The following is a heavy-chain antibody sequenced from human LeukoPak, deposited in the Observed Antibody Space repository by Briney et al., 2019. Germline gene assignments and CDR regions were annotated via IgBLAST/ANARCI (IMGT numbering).Heavy chain of an antibody. Sequence: GGSLRLSCAASGFTFSSYAMHWVRQAPGKGLEWVAVISYDGSNKYYADSVKGRFTISRDNSKNTLYLQMNSLRAEDTAVYYCASPSLDTYYDISYWGQGTLVTVSS. J-gene: IGHJ4*02. V-gene: IGHV3-30*04. CDR2: ISYDGSNK. D-gene: IGHD3-9*01. CDR1: GFTFSSYA. CDR3: ASPSLDTYYDISY.